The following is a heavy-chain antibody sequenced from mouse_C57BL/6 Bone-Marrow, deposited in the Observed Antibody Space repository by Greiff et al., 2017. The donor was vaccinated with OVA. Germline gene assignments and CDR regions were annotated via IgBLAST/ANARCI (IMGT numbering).Heavy chain of an antibody. Sequence: VQLVESGAELVRPGASVKLSCKASGYTFTDYYINWVKQRPGQGLEWIARIYPGSGNTYYNEKFKGKATLTAEKSSSTAYMQLSSLTSEDSAVYVCASSRQLRPLDYWGQGTSVTVSS. D-gene: IGHD3-2*02. CDR2: IYPGSGNT. V-gene: IGHV1-76*01. J-gene: IGHJ4*01. CDR3: ASSRQLRPLDY. CDR1: GYTFTDYY.